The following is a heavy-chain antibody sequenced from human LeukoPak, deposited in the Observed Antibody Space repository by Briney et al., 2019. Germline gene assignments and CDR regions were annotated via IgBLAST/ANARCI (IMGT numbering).Heavy chain of an antibody. CDR2: FYTSGST. Sequence: SETLSLTCTVSGGSISSYYWSWIRQPAGRGLEWIGRFYTSGSTNYNPSLKSRVTISVDKSKNQFSLELSSVTAADTAVYYCAREGDYDFWSGPWDWFDPWGQGTLVTVSS. V-gene: IGHV4-4*07. CDR1: GGSISSYY. J-gene: IGHJ5*02. CDR3: AREGDYDFWSGPWDWFDP. D-gene: IGHD3-3*01.